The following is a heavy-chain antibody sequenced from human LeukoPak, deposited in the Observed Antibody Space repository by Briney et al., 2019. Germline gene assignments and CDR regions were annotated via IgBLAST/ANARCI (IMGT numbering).Heavy chain of an antibody. D-gene: IGHD6-13*01. Sequence: PSETLSLTCTVSGGSISSSSYYWGWIRQPPGKGLGCIGSIFYSGRTYYNPSLKSRVTISVDTSKNQFSLKLSSVTAADTAVYYCARERRGSAAGTDWFDPWGQGTLVTVSS. J-gene: IGHJ5*02. CDR2: IFYSGRT. CDR1: GGSISSSSYY. CDR3: ARERRGSAAGTDWFDP. V-gene: IGHV4-39*07.